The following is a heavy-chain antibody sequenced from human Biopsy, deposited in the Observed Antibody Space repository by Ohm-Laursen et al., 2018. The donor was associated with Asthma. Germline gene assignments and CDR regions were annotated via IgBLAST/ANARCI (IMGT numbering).Heavy chain of an antibody. V-gene: IGHV4-34*01. CDR1: GLSSSAYY. J-gene: IGHJ6*02. D-gene: IGHD3-3*01. Sequence: GTLSLTCRMYGLSSSAYYWTWIRQTPGKGLKWIGESDHRGNTNTNATLKSRVTISKAKSANEFSLKMKSVTAADTAIYYCARGPEWSGLDIWGQGTTVTVSS. CDR3: ARGPEWSGLDI. CDR2: SDHRGNT.